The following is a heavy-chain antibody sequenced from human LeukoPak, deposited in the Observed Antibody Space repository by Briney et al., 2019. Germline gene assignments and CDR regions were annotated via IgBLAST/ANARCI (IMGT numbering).Heavy chain of an antibody. J-gene: IGHJ3*02. D-gene: IGHD2-2*01. CDR2: IYYSGST. V-gene: IGHV4-39*01. CDR3: ARPYCSSTSCYGDAFDI. Sequence: MSSETLSLTCTVSGGSISSSSYYWGWIRQPPGKGLEWIGSIYYSGSTYYNPSLKSRVTISVDTSKNQISLKLSSVTAADTAVYYCARPYCSSTSCYGDAFDIWGQGTMVTVSS. CDR1: GGSISSSSYY.